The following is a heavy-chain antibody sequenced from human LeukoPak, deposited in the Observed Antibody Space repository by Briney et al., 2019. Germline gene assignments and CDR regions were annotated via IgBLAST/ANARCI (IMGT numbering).Heavy chain of an antibody. D-gene: IGHD4-11*01. CDR1: GYSISRGYY. J-gene: IGHJ4*02. Sequence: SETLSLTCTVSGYSISRGYYWGWIRRPPGKGLEWIGSIYHSGSTYYNPSLKSRVTISVDTSKNQFSLKLSSVTAADTAVYYCAKIGTGLHFDYWGQGTLVTVSS. V-gene: IGHV4-38-2*02. CDR2: IYHSGST. CDR3: AKIGTGLHFDY.